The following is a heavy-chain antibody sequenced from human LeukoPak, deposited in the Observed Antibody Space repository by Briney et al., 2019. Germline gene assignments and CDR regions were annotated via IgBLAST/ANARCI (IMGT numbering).Heavy chain of an antibody. CDR2: ISSSGSTI. CDR1: GFTFSSYE. Sequence: GGSLRLSCAASGFTFSSYEMNWVRQAPGKGLEWVSYISSSGSTIYYADSVKGRFTISRDNAKNSLYLQMNSLRAEDTAVYYCARDCGGGSCYGYYYYGMDVWAKGPRSPSPQ. V-gene: IGHV3-48*03. CDR3: ARDCGGGSCYGYYYYGMDV. D-gene: IGHD2-15*01. J-gene: IGHJ6*04.